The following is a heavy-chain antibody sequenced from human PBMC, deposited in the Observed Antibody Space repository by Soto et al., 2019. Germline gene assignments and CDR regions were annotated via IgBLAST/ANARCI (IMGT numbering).Heavy chain of an antibody. CDR2: ISKSDYT. V-gene: IGHV3-21*01. J-gene: IGHJ4*02. Sequence: GGSLRLSCAASGFTFSSYAMSWVRQAPGKGLEWVSSISKSDYTYYSDSVKGRFTISRDNAKNSVSLQMNTLRVEDTAVYYCAREDSIIIPAVSDFWGQGTLVTVSS. CDR1: GFTFSSYA. D-gene: IGHD2-2*01. CDR3: AREDSIIIPAVSDF.